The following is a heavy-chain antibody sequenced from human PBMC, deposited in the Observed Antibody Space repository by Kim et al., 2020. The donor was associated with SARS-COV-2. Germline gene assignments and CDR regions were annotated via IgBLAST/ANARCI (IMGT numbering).Heavy chain of an antibody. V-gene: IGHV3-9*01. D-gene: IGHD3-3*01. Sequence: GGSLRLSCAASGFTFDDYAMHWVRQAPGKGLEWVSGISWNSGSIGYADSVKGRFTISRDNAKNSLYLQMNSLRAEDTALYYCAKDSGTRSAGFWSGYSGYYGMDVWGQGTTVTVSS. J-gene: IGHJ6*02. CDR3: AKDSGTRSAGFWSGYSGYYGMDV. CDR2: ISWNSGSI. CDR1: GFTFDDYA.